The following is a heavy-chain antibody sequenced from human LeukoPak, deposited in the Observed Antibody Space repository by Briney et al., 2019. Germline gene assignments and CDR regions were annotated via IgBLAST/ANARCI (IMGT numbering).Heavy chain of an antibody. CDR3: ARGVNEYYYDSSGRFDY. V-gene: IGHV4-4*07. J-gene: IGHJ4*02. CDR2: IYTSGST. D-gene: IGHD3-22*01. CDR1: GGSVSSYY. Sequence: SSETLSLTCTFSGGSVSSYYWSWIRQPAGKGLEWIGRIYTSGSTNYNPSLKSRVTMSVDTSKNQFSLKLSSVTAADTAVYYCARGVNEYYYDSSGRFDYWGQGTLVTVSS.